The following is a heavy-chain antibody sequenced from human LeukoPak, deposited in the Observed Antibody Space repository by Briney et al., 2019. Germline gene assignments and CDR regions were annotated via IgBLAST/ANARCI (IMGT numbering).Heavy chain of an antibody. D-gene: IGHD5-24*01. CDR1: GGSISRYY. Sequence: SETLSLTCSVSGGSISRYYWNWIRQPPGKGLEWIGYMYYSGSTNYNPSLKSRVTISIDTSKNQFSLKLSSVTAADTAVYYCARDVEMAIWGQGTMVTVSS. V-gene: IGHV4-59*12. CDR2: MYYSGST. CDR3: ARDVEMAI. J-gene: IGHJ3*02.